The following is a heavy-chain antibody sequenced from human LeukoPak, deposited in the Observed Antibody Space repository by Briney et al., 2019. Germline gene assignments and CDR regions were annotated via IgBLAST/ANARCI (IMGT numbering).Heavy chain of an antibody. CDR2: ILYDGSNK. CDR3: AKDREGLCDY. D-gene: IGHD1-26*01. CDR1: GFTFSSYS. Sequence: GGSLRLSCAASGFTFSSYSMNWVRQAPGKGLEWVAFILYDGSNKYYSDSVKGRFAISRDNSKNTLYLQMNSLRAEDTAVYYCAKDREGLCDYWGQGTLVTVSS. V-gene: IGHV3-30*18. J-gene: IGHJ4*02.